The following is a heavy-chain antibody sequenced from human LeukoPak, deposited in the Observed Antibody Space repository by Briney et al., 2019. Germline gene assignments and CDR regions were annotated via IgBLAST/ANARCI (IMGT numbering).Heavy chain of an antibody. CDR1: GFTFGDYA. D-gene: IGHD3-10*01. Sequence: GGSLRLPCTASGFTFGDYAMSWVRQAPGKGLEWVGFIRSKAYGGTTEYAASVKGRFTISRDDSKSIAYLQMNSLKTEDTAVYYCTLPGYYFDYWGQGTLVTVSS. V-gene: IGHV3-49*04. J-gene: IGHJ4*02. CDR2: IRSKAYGGTT. CDR3: TLPGYYFDY.